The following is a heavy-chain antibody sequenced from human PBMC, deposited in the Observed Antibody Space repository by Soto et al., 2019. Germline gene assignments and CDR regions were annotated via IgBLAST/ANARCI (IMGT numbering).Heavy chain of an antibody. CDR1: GFSFSTSGVG. CDR3: AHRIGESYYAY. D-gene: IGHD3-16*01. V-gene: IGHV2-5*02. CDR2: IYWDDTK. J-gene: IGHJ4*02. Sequence: QITLKESGPTVVNPTQTLTLTCTFSGFSFSTSGVGVGWIRQPPGKALEWLALIYWDDTKRYSPSLKSRLTITKGTSKNQVVRTMTNMDPVDTGTYYCAHRIGESYYAYWGQGALITVSS.